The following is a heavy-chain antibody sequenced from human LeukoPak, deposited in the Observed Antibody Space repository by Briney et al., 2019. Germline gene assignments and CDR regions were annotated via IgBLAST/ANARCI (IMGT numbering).Heavy chain of an antibody. CDR2: IYYSGST. D-gene: IGHD6-13*01. CDR3: ARLGAAAVLPDY. CDR1: GGSISSYY. J-gene: IGHJ4*02. V-gene: IGHV4-59*08. Sequence: SETLSLTCTVSGGSISSYYWSWIRQPPGKGLEWIGYIYYSGSTNYNPSLKSRVTISVDTSKNQFSLKLSSVTAADTAVYYCARLGAAAVLPDYWGQGTLVTVSS.